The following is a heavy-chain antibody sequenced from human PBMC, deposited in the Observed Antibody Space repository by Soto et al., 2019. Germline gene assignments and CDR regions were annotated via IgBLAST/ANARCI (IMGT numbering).Heavy chain of an antibody. D-gene: IGHD1-26*01. CDR2: LGFDGGGR. J-gene: IGHJ4*02. V-gene: IGHV3-33*01. CDR3: ARSGGSYPTDY. Sequence: GGSLRLSCAAFGFDFSSYGMHWVRQTPGKGLEWVAVLGFDGGGRYYADSVKGRFTISRDNSKKMLYLQMDSLRADDTALYYCARSGGSYPTDYWGQGTPVTVSS. CDR1: GFDFSSYG.